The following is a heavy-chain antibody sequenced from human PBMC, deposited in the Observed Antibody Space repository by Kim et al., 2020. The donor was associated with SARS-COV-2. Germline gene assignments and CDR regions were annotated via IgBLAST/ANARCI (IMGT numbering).Heavy chain of an antibody. CDR2: ISGSGGSK. CDR1: GFNFSNYA. Sequence: GGSLRLSCAASGFNFSNYAMTWVRQTPEKGLEWVAHISGSGGSKYSPDSVKGRFTISRDNSKNTLFLQMNSLRVDDTAIYYCAKAAVVSTHVAGRVCYDFWGQGTPVTVSS. V-gene: IGHV3-23*01. J-gene: IGHJ4*02. D-gene: IGHD2-21*01. CDR3: AKAAVVSTHVAGRVCYDF.